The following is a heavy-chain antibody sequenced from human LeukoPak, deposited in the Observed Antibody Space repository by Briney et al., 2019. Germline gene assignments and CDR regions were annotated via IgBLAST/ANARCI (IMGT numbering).Heavy chain of an antibody. D-gene: IGHD5-18*01. J-gene: IGHJ4*02. V-gene: IGHV1-2*02. CDR2: INPNSGGT. CDR3: AATSSGYSKPSRFDY. Sequence: ASVKVSCKASGYTFTGYYMHWVRQAPGQGLEWMGWINPNSGGTNYAQKFQGRVTMTRDTSISTAYMELSRLRSDDTAVYYCAATSSGYSKPSRFDYWGQGTLVTVSS. CDR1: GYTFTGYY.